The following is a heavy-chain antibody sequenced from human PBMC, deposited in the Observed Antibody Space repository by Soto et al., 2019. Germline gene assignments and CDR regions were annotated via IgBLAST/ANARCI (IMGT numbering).Heavy chain of an antibody. V-gene: IGHV3-48*01. D-gene: IGHD3-16*01. J-gene: IGHJ6*03. CDR3: AKGGMYDYIWGSYNLPDYYYYYMDV. Sequence: GGSLRLSCAASGFTFSSYSMNWVRQAPGKGLEWVSYISSSSSTIYYADSVKGRFTISRDNAKNSLYLQMNSLRAEDTAVYYCAKGGMYDYIWGSYNLPDYYYYYMDVWGKGTTVTVSS. CDR1: GFTFSSYS. CDR2: ISSSSSTI.